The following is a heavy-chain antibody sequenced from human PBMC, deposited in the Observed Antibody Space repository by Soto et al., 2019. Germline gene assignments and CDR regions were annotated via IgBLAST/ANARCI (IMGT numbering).Heavy chain of an antibody. CDR3: ARILAAPPHYYYHYMDA. D-gene: IGHD6-6*01. CDR2: MYYSGNT. Sequence: QVQLQESGPGLVKPSETLSLTCSVSGGSITSFYWSWIRQPPGKGLEWIGYMYYSGNTHYNSSLKSRVTISADTSKYQFSLKLRSVTAADTAVYFCARILAAPPHYYYHYMDAWGTGTTVAVSS. V-gene: IGHV4-59*08. J-gene: IGHJ6*03. CDR1: GGSITSFY.